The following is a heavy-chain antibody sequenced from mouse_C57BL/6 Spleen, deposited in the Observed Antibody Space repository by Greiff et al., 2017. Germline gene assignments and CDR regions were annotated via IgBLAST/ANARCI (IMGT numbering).Heavy chain of an antibody. CDR2: IHPNSGST. CDR3: ARGGYVDYFDY. D-gene: IGHD3-1*01. V-gene: IGHV1-64*01. Sequence: QVQLQQPGAELVKPGASVKLSCKASGYTFTSYWMHWVKQRPGQGLEWIGMIHPNSGSTNYNEKFKSKATLTVDKSSSTAYMQLSSLTSEDAAVYYCARGGYVDYFDYWGQGTTLTVSS. CDR1: GYTFTSYW. J-gene: IGHJ2*01.